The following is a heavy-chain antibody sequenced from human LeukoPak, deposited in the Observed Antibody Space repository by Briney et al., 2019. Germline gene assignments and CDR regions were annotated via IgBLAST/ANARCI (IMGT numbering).Heavy chain of an antibody. J-gene: IGHJ6*02. V-gene: IGHV4-34*01. CDR1: GGSFSDYF. CDR3: ARDVVVVPAAIHYGMDV. D-gene: IGHD2-2*01. Sequence: SETLSLTCAVYGGSFSDYFWGWIRQPPGKGLEWIGEINLSGRTYYNPSLKSRVTISVDTSKNQFSLNLSSVTAADTAVYYCARDVVVVPAAIHYGMDVWGQGTTVTVSS. CDR2: INLSGRT.